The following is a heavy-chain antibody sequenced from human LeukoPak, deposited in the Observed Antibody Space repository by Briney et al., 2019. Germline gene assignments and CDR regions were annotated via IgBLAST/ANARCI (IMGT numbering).Heavy chain of an antibody. J-gene: IGHJ5*02. CDR3: ARDGLKRYFDWLLGYNWFDP. Sequence: ASVKVSCKASGYTFTSYYMHWVRQAPGQGLEWMGIINPSGGSTSYAQKFQGRVTITADESTSTAYMELSSLRSEDTAVYYCARDGLKRYFDWLLGYNWFDPWGQGTLVTVSS. CDR1: GYTFTSYY. V-gene: IGHV1-46*01. D-gene: IGHD3-9*01. CDR2: INPSGGST.